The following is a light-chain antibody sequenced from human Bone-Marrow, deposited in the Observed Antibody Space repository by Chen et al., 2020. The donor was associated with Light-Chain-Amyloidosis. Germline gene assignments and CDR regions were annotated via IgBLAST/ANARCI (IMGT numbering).Light chain of an antibody. CDR3: QSYDTRLRGSV. J-gene: IGLJ2*01. CDR1: RSNIGAPYD. CDR2: GNN. V-gene: IGLV1-40*01. Sequence: QSVLTQPPSVSGAPGQRVTISGPGSRSNIGAPYDVHWYQQLPGTAPKLLIYGNNNRPSGVPDRFSGSKSGSSASLAITGLRADDEADYYCQSYDTRLRGSVFGGGTRLTVL.